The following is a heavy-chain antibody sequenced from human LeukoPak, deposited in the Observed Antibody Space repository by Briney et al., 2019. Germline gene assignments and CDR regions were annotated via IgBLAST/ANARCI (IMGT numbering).Heavy chain of an antibody. Sequence: PSETLSLTCGVSGGSISGTNWWSWVRQPPGQGLEWIGEISLAGQTNYNPSLNGRVTMSLDKSSNQLSLHLTSVTAADTTTYFCSRESGPFCPFGYWGQGTLVIVSS. V-gene: IGHV4/OR15-8*02. J-gene: IGHJ4*02. D-gene: IGHD1-26*01. CDR1: GGSISGTNW. CDR3: SRESGPFCPFGY. CDR2: ISLAGQT.